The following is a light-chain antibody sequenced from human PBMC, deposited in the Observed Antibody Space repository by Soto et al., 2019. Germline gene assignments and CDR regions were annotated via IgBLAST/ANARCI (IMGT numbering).Light chain of an antibody. CDR3: QQYGSLVT. J-gene: IGKJ1*01. CDR1: QSVSSSY. V-gene: IGKV3-20*01. CDR2: GTS. Sequence: EIVLTPSPGTLSLSPVERATLSCRASQSVSSSYLAWYQHKPGRAPRLLIDGTSSRATGIPDRFSGSGSGTDFTLTISRLEPEDLAVYYCQQYGSLVTFGQGTKVDIK.